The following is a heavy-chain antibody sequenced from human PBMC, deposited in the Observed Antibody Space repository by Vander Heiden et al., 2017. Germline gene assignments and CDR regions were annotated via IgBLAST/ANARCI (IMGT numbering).Heavy chain of an antibody. V-gene: IGHV3-23*01. CDR1: GFTFNSYA. CDR3: AKRRSGYSLAALDY. J-gene: IGHJ4*02. D-gene: IGHD5-18*01. Sequence: EVQLLESGGGLVQPGGSLRLSCAASGFTFNSYAMSWVRQAPGKGLEWVSAISGSGGSTYYADSVKGRFTISRDNSKNTLYLQMNSLRAEDTAVYYCAKRRSGYSLAALDYWGQGTLVTVSS. CDR2: ISGSGGST.